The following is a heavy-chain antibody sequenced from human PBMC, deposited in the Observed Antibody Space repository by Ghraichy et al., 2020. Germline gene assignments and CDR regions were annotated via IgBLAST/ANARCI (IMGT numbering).Heavy chain of an antibody. D-gene: IGHD6-19*01. Sequence: GGSLRLSCAASGFTFSSYGMHWVRQAPGKGLEWVAIIWYDGSNKYYPDSVKGRFTISRNNSKNTLYLQMNSLRVEDTAVYYCARDGGWYFDYWGQGTLVTVSS. J-gene: IGHJ4*02. CDR3: ARDGGWYFDY. CDR1: GFTFSSYG. V-gene: IGHV3-33*01. CDR2: IWYDGSNK.